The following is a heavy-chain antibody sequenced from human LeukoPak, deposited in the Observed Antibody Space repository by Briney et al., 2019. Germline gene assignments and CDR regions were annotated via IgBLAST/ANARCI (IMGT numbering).Heavy chain of an antibody. CDR3: ARGSNYVSDYYFDV. D-gene: IGHD4-11*01. CDR1: GVSLRGYY. J-gene: IGHJ6*03. Sequence: SETLSLTCAVYGVSLRGYYWSWIRQSPEKGLEWIGEVNHEGDSIYSPSLKSRLTLSVDMSKNQFSLNLRSVTAADTAVYFCARGSNYVSDYYFDVWGKGTTVIVSS. CDR2: VNHEGDS. V-gene: IGHV4-34*01.